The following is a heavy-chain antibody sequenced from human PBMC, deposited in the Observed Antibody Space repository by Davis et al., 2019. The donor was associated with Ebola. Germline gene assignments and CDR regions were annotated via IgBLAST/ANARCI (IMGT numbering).Heavy chain of an antibody. Sequence: GESLKISCAASAFSFNSYDLSWARQAPGSGLEWVSAISGRGDNTYYAHSVKDRFTISRDKSKNTLYLQMDSLRAEDTAIYYCAKLGDGSGYSSRYWYFDLWGRGTLVTVSS. D-gene: IGHD3-22*01. CDR2: ISGRGDNT. J-gene: IGHJ2*01. V-gene: IGHV3-23*01. CDR3: AKLGDGSGYSSRYWYFDL. CDR1: AFSFNSYD.